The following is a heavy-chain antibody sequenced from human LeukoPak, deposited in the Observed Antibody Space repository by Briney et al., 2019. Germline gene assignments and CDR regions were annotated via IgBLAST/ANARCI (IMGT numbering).Heavy chain of an antibody. CDR1: GYTFTSYD. J-gene: IGHJ6*04. Sequence: AASVKVSCKASGYTFTSYDINWVRQATGQGLEWMGWMNPNSGNTGYAQKFQGRVTMTRNTSISTAYMELSSLRSEDTAVYYCARVYSMYYDFWTSLDVWGKGTTVTVSS. CDR2: MNPNSGNT. D-gene: IGHD3-3*01. CDR3: ARVYSMYYDFWTSLDV. V-gene: IGHV1-8*01.